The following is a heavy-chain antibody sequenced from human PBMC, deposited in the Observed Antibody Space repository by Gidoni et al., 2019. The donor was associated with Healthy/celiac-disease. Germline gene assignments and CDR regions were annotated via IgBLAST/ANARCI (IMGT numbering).Heavy chain of an antibody. Sequence: EVQLVESGGGLVQPGGSLRLSCAASGFTFRNAWMSWVRQAPGKGLEWVGRIKSKTDGGTTDYAAPVKGRFTISRDDSKNTLYLQMNSLKTEDTAVYYCTTDARIVGATGEVFGGQGTLVTVSS. CDR3: TTDARIVGATGEVF. CDR1: GFTFRNAW. V-gene: IGHV3-15*01. CDR2: IKSKTDGGTT. D-gene: IGHD1-26*01. J-gene: IGHJ4*02.